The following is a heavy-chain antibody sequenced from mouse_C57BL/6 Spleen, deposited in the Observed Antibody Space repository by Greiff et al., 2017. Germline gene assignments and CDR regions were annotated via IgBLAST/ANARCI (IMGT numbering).Heavy chain of an antibody. J-gene: IGHJ2*01. Sequence: VQLQQSGAELVRPGASVTLSCKASGYTFTDYEMHWVKQTPVHGLEWIGAIDPETGGTAYNQKFKGKAILTADKSSSTAYMELRSLTSEDSAVYHCTRSGYYSNFLFDYWGQGTTLTVSS. CDR1: GYTFTDYE. V-gene: IGHV1-15*01. CDR3: TRSGYYSNFLFDY. CDR2: IDPETGGT. D-gene: IGHD2-5*01.